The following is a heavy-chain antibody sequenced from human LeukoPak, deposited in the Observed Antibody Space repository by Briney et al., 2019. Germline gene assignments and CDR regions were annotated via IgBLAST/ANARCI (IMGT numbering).Heavy chain of an antibody. CDR1: GFTVSSNY. CDR3: ARGPDYDILADYFDY. J-gene: IGHJ4*02. Sequence: GGSLRLSCAASGFTVSSNYMSWVRQAPGKGLEWVAVISYDGSNKFYADSVRGRFTISRDNSKNTLFLQMNSLRPEDTAVYYCARGPDYDILADYFDYWGQGTLVTVSS. V-gene: IGHV3-30*03. CDR2: ISYDGSNK. D-gene: IGHD3-9*01.